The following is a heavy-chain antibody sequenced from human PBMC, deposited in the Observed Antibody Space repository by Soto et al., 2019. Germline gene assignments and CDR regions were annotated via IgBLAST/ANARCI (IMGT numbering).Heavy chain of an antibody. CDR1: GFTFSSYW. Sequence: GGSLRLSCAASGFTFSSYWMHWVRQAPGKGLVWVSRINSGGSSTSYADSVKGRFTISRDNAKNTLYLQMNSLRAEDTAVYYCARITKDFQYYYYYMDVWGKGTTVTVSS. CDR3: ARITKDFQYYYYYMDV. D-gene: IGHD3-3*01. V-gene: IGHV3-74*01. CDR2: INSGGSST. J-gene: IGHJ6*03.